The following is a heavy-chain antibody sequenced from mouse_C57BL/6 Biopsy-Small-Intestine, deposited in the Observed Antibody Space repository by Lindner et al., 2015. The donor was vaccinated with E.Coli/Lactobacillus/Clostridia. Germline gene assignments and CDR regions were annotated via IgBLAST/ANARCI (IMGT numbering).Heavy chain of an antibody. CDR2: IHPNKGVS. V-gene: IGHV1-31*01. CDR1: GYSFTDYY. D-gene: IGHD2-1*01. CDR3: AREGDFGNSYDY. J-gene: IGHJ2*01. Sequence: VQLQESGPELVKPGASVKISCKASGYSFTDYYIHWVKQNHGNILDWIGYIHPNKGVSKYNQKFRGKATLTVDKSSSTAYMELRSLTSEDSAVYYCAREGDFGNSYDYWGQGTTLTVSS.